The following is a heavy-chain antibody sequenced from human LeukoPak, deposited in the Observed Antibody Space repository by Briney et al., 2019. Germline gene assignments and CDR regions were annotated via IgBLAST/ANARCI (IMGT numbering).Heavy chain of an antibody. Sequence: GRSLRLSCAASGFTFDDYAMHWVRQAPGKGLEWVSGISWNSGSIGYADSVKGRFTIPRDNAKNSLYLQMNSLRAEDTALYYCAKGLGDYWGQGTLVTVSS. J-gene: IGHJ4*02. CDR2: ISWNSGSI. CDR3: AKGLGDY. V-gene: IGHV3-9*01. CDR1: GFTFDDYA.